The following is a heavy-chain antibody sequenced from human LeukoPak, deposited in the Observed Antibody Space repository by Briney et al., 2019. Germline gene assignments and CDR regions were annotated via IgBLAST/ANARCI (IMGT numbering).Heavy chain of an antibody. CDR3: ARRYDFWSGYPTAFDY. Sequence: ASVKVSCKSSAYTFTGYYIHLVRQAPGQGLEWMGFINPNTGGTSYAQKFQARVTMTRDTSISTAYMELSGLKSDDTGVYYCARRYDFWSGYPTAFDYWGQGTLVTVSS. V-gene: IGHV1-2*02. D-gene: IGHD3-3*01. J-gene: IGHJ4*02. CDR1: AYTFTGYY. CDR2: INPNTGGT.